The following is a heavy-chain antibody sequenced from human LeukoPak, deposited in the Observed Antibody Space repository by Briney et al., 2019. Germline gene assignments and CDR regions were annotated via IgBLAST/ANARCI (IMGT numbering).Heavy chain of an antibody. CDR2: IYSGGST. CDR1: GFTFSSNY. D-gene: IGHD3-3*01. J-gene: IGHJ4*02. CDR3: ARVTYDFWSGYYRYFDY. Sequence: GGSLRLSCAASGFTFSSNYMSWVRQAPGKGLEWVSVIYSGGSTYYADSVKGRFTISRDNSKNTLYLQMNSLRAEDTAVYYCARVTYDFWSGYYRYFDYWGQGTLVTVSS. V-gene: IGHV3-66*02.